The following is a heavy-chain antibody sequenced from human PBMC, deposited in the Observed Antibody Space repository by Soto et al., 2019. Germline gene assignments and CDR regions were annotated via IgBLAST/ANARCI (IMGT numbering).Heavy chain of an antibody. V-gene: IGHV4-39*01. CDR1: GGSISSSSYY. Sequence: QLQLQESGPGLVKPSETLSLTCTVSGGSISSSSYYWGWIRQPPGKGLEWIGSIDYSGSTYYNPSLKSRVTISVDTSKNQFSLKLSSVTAADTAVYYCARRTTTIFGVVAPMLDPWGQGTLVTVSS. CDR3: ARRTTTIFGVVAPMLDP. J-gene: IGHJ5*02. CDR2: IDYSGST. D-gene: IGHD3-3*01.